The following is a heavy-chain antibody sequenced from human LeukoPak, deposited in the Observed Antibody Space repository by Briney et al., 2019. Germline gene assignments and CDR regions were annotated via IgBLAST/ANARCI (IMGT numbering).Heavy chain of an antibody. J-gene: IGHJ4*02. D-gene: IGHD4-17*01. CDR1: GFIFSNYW. CDR3: ARHDYGD. Sequence: PGGSLRLSCAASGFIFSNYWMHWVRQAPGKGLVWVSRITSDGSSASYADSVKGRFTTSRDNAKNSLYLQMNSLRAEDTAVYYSARHDYGDLGQGTLVTVSS. CDR2: ITSDGSSA. V-gene: IGHV3-74*01.